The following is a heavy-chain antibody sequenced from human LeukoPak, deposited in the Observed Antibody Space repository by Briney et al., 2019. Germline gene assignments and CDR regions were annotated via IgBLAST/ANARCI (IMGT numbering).Heavy chain of an antibody. J-gene: IGHJ6*03. V-gene: IGHV1-2*02. D-gene: IGHD3-10*01. CDR3: AKNGPVWFGEYYYYYYMDV. CDR1: GYTFTGYY. CDR2: INPNSGGT. Sequence: GASVKVSCKASGYTFTGYYMHWVRQAPGQGLEWMGWINPNSGGTNYAQKFQGRVTMTRDTSISTAYMELSRLRSDDTAVYYCAKNGPVWFGEYYYYYYMDVWGKGTTVTISS.